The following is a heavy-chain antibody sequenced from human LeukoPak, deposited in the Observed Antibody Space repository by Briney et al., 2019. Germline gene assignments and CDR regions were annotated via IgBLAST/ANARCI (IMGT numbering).Heavy chain of an antibody. CDR2: INHSGST. J-gene: IGHJ4*02. CDR1: GGSFSGYY. CDR3: ARGPKISSGWYPGRSGHDY. V-gene: IGHV4-34*01. Sequence: SETLSLTCAVYGGSFSGYYWSWIRQPPGKGLEWIGEINHSGSTNYNPSLKSRVTISVDTSKNQFSLKLSSVTAADTAVYYCARGPKISSGWYPGRSGHDYWGQGTLVTVSS. D-gene: IGHD6-19*01.